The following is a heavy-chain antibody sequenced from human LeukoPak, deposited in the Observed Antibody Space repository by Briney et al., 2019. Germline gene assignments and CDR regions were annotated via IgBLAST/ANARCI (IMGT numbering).Heavy chain of an antibody. V-gene: IGHV4-38-2*02. CDR2: IFHSGYT. CDR1: RYSISSAYY. Sequence: SETLSLTCTVSRYSISSAYYWGWIRQPPGKGLEWIGSIFHSGYTYYNPSLKSRVTISVDTSKNQFSLKLSSVTAADTAVYYCARATSGDYVWGSYRSPLYFDYWGQGTLVTVSS. D-gene: IGHD3-16*02. CDR3: ARATSGDYVWGSYRSPLYFDY. J-gene: IGHJ4*02.